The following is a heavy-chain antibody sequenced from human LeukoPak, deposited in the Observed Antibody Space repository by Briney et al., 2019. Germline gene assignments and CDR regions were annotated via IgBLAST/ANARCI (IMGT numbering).Heavy chain of an antibody. Sequence: PGRSLRLSCAASGFTFSSYGMHWVRQAPGKGLEWVAVVSYDGSSKYYADSVEGRFTISRDNSKNTLYLQMNSLRAEDTAVYYCAKDLGSMVRGVYYYYGMDVWGQGTTVTVSS. CDR1: GFTFSSYG. CDR3: AKDLGSMVRGVYYYYGMDV. CDR2: VSYDGSSK. V-gene: IGHV3-30*18. J-gene: IGHJ6*02. D-gene: IGHD3-10*01.